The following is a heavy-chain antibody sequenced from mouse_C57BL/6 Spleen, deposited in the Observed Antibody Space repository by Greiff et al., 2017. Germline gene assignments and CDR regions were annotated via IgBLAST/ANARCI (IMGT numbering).Heavy chain of an antibody. V-gene: IGHV1-80*01. D-gene: IGHD2-2*01. CDR2: IYPGDGDT. CDR3: ARFYNCYDERLDY. J-gene: IGHJ2*01. CDR1: GYAFSSYW. Sequence: QVQLKESGAELVKPGASVKISCKASGYAFSSYWMNWVKQRPGKGLEWIGQIYPGDGDTNYNGKFKGKATLTADKSSSTAYMQLSSLTSEDSAVYFCARFYNCYDERLDYWGQGTTLTVSS.